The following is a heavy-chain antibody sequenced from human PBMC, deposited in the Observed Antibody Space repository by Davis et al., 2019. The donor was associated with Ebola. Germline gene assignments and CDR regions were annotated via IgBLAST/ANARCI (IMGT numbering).Heavy chain of an antibody. J-gene: IGHJ5*02. CDR1: GYSISSDYY. CDR2: IKHRGST. Sequence: MPSETLSLTCTVPGYSISSDYYWGWLRQPPGKGLEWIGSIKHRGSTYYNPSLKTRATMAVDTSKSQFSLKLTSVTAADTAVYYCARVTGASHAGPWGQGTRVTVSS. D-gene: IGHD4/OR15-4a*01. CDR3: ARVTGASHAGP. V-gene: IGHV4-38-2*02.